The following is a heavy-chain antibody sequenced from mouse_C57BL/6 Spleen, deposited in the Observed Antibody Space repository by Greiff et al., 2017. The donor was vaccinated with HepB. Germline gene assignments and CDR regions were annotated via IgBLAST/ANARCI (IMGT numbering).Heavy chain of an antibody. V-gene: IGHV1-72*01. CDR1: GYTFTSYW. CDR2: IDPNSGGT. CDR3: AREGITTVVATPFAY. J-gene: IGHJ3*01. D-gene: IGHD1-1*01. Sequence: QVHVKQPGAELVKPGASVKLSCKASGYTFTSYWMHWVKQRPGRGLEWIGRIDPNSGGTKYNEKFKSKATLTVDKPSSTAYMQLSSLTSEDSAVYYCAREGITTVVATPFAYWGQGTLVTVSA.